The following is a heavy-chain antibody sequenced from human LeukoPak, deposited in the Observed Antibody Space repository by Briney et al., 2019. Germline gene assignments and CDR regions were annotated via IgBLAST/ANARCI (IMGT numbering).Heavy chain of an antibody. CDR1: GFTFSSYA. CDR3: AKDDYGDYPTYYYYGMDV. D-gene: IGHD4-17*01. V-gene: IGHV3-23*01. Sequence: GGSLRFSCAASGFTFSSYALSWVRQAPGKGLEWVSAISGSGGSTYYADSVKGRFTISRDNSKNTLYLQMNSLRAEDTAVYYCAKDDYGDYPTYYYYGMDVWGQGTTVTVSS. J-gene: IGHJ6*02. CDR2: ISGSGGST.